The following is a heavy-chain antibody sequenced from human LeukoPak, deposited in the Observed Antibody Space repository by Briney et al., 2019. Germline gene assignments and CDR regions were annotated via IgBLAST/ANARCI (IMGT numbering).Heavy chain of an antibody. V-gene: IGHV4-39*01. Sequence: PSETLSLTCTVSGASISSSRYYWGWIRQPPGKGLEWIGSISYSGTTYHNPSLKSRITISVDTSRNQFSLKLSSVTAPDTAVYYCARGGQPLLGNWFDPWGRGTLVTVSS. J-gene: IGHJ5*02. CDR1: GASISSSRYY. D-gene: IGHD2-21*02. CDR3: ARGGQPLLGNWFDP. CDR2: ISYSGTT.